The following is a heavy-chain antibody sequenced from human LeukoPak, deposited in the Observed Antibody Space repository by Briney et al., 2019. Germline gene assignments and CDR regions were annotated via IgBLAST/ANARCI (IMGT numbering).Heavy chain of an antibody. D-gene: IGHD6-13*01. J-gene: IGHJ4*02. V-gene: IGHV4-34*01. CDR2: INHSGST. CDR1: GGSISSYS. Sequence: SETLSLTCTVSGGSISSYSWSWIRQPAGKGLEWIGEINHSGSTNYNPSLKSRVTISVDTSKNQFSLKLSSVTAADTAVYYCARLRAVTRSSSWLQVRRRFDYWGQGTLVTVSS. CDR3: ARLRAVTRSSSWLQVRRRFDY.